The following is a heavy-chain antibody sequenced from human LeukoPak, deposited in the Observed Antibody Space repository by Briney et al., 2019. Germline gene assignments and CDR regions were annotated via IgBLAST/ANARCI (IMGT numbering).Heavy chain of an antibody. CDR3: ARGRDRSKAGDH. CDR2: IHPSVTF. J-gene: IGHJ4*02. Sequence: SETLSLTCTVYGGSCDDYYCTWIRQPPGKGLEWIGEIHPSVTFYYNSSLRSRATISIDTSKTQFSLRLTSVTAADTAFYYCARGRDRSKAGDHWGQGTLVTVSS. D-gene: IGHD5-24*01. V-gene: IGHV4-34*01. CDR1: GGSCDDYY.